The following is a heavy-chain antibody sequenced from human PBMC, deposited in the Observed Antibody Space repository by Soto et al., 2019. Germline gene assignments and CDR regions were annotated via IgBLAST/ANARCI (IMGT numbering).Heavy chain of an antibody. D-gene: IGHD6-6*01. Sequence: SVKVSCKASGFTFTSSAMQWVRQARGQRLEWIGWIVVGSGYTDYAQKFQERVTITRDMSTSTAYMDLSSLKTEDTAVYYCTTGPPPKYSSSSESGWFDPWGQGTLVTVS. CDR1: GFTFTSSA. J-gene: IGHJ5*02. CDR2: IVVGSGYT. CDR3: TTGPPPKYSSSSESGWFDP. V-gene: IGHV1-58*02.